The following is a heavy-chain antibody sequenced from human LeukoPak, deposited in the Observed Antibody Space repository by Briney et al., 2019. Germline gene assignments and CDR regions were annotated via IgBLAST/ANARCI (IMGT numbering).Heavy chain of an antibody. CDR2: IHPNNGET. Sequence: ASVRVSCKASGYTFTGNHMHWVRQAPGQGLEWMGWIHPNNGETNYAQKFRGRVTMTTDTSITTAYMELSGLTSDDTAMYYCARHSSNWFDPWGQRTLLTVSS. V-gene: IGHV1-2*02. CDR3: ARHSSNWFDP. J-gene: IGHJ5*02. CDR1: GYTFTGNH.